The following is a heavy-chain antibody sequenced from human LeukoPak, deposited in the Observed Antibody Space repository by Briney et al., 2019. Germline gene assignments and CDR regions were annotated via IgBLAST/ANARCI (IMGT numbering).Heavy chain of an antibody. J-gene: IGHJ5*02. CDR1: GGSFSGYY. CDR2: INHSGST. CDR3: VRGGYDFWSGYYTGRFWFDP. V-gene: IGHV4-34*01. D-gene: IGHD3-3*01. Sequence: PSETLSLTCTVSGGSFSGYYWSWIRQPPGKGLEWIGEINHSGSTNYNPSLKSRVTISVDTSKNQFSLTLTSVTAADTAVYYCVRGGYDFWSGYYTGRFWFDPWGQGTLVTVSS.